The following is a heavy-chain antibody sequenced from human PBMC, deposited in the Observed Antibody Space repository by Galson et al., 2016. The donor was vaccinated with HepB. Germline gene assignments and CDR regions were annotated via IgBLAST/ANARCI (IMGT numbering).Heavy chain of an antibody. V-gene: IGHV5-10-1*01. D-gene: IGHD3-10*01. CDR2: IDPSDPYT. J-gene: IGHJ4*02. Sequence: QSGAEVKKPGESLRISCQGSTVNFIRYWISWVRQMPGKGLEWMGRIDPSDPYTKYSPSFQGHVTFSLAKSISTAYLPWSSLKASATAMYYCAIFYFDSGSYYNPDYCGQGTLVTVSS. CDR1: TVNFIRYW. CDR3: AIFYFDSGSYYNPDY.